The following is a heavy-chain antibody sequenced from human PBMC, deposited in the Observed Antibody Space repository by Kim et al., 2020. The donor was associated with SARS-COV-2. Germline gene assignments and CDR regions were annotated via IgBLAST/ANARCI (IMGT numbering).Heavy chain of an antibody. CDR3: ARVNNWNPQGLHYGMDV. CDR1: GFTFSDYY. Sequence: GGSLRLSCAASGFTFSDYYMSWIRQAPGKGLEWVSYISSSGSTIYYADSVKGRFTISRDNAKNSLYLQMNSLRAEDTAVYYCARVNNWNPQGLHYGMDVWGQGTTGTVSS. V-gene: IGHV3-11*01. D-gene: IGHD1-1*01. CDR2: ISSSGSTI. J-gene: IGHJ6*02.